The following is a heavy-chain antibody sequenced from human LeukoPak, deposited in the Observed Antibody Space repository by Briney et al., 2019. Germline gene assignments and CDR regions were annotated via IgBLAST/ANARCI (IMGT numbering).Heavy chain of an antibody. Sequence: GGSLRLSCAASGFTFSSYAMSWVRQAPGKGLEWVSAISGSGGSTYYADSVKGRFTISRDNSKNTLYLQMNSLRAEDTAVYYCARMDSGSYSYYYYYMDVWGKGTTVTVSS. V-gene: IGHV3-23*01. J-gene: IGHJ6*03. CDR1: GFTFSSYA. CDR2: ISGSGGST. CDR3: ARMDSGSYSYYYYYMDV. D-gene: IGHD1-26*01.